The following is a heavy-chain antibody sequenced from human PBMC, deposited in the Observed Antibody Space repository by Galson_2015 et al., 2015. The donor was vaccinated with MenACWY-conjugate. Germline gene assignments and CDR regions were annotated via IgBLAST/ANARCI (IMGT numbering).Heavy chain of an antibody. CDR3: AKDARIIVSPHNWFDP. CDR1: GFTFSSYA. CDR2: ISGSGGST. J-gene: IGHJ5*02. V-gene: IGHV3-23*01. Sequence: SLRLSCAASGFTFSSYAMSWVRQAPGKGLEWVSAISGSGGSTYYADSVKGRFTISRDNSKNTLYLQMNSLRAEDTAVYYCAKDARIIVSPHNWFDPWGQGTLVTVSS. D-gene: IGHD2-15*01.